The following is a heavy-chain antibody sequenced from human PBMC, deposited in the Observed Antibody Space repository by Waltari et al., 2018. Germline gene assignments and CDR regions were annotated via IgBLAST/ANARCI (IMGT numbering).Heavy chain of an antibody. CDR2: IITSSGNP. CDR3: TREVVPAATIVVNWFDP. J-gene: IGHJ5*02. V-gene: IGHV7-4-1*02. CDR1: GYTFTSYA. D-gene: IGHD2-2*01. Sequence: QVQLVQSGSELKKPGASVKVSCKASGYTFTSYAINWVRQAPGQGIELMGWIITSSGNPTYAQGFTGRFVFSLDTSVSTAYLQINNLQADDTAIYYCTREVVPAATIVVNWFDPWGQGTLVTVSS.